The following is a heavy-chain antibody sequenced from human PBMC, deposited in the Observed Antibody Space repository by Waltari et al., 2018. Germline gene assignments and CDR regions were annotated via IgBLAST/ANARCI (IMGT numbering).Heavy chain of an antibody. CDR1: EFTFSSYA. Sequence: QVQLVASGGGVVQPGRSLRLSCAASEFTFSSYAMHWVRQAPGKGLEWVAVISYNGRNIYYVDSVKGRFTISRDNSKKTLYMQMNSLRPEDTAVYYCARDYCDRTNCHGMDVWGQGTTVTVSS. CDR2: ISYNGRNI. V-gene: IGHV3-30*04. CDR3: ARDYCDRTNCHGMDV. J-gene: IGHJ6*02. D-gene: IGHD3-22*01.